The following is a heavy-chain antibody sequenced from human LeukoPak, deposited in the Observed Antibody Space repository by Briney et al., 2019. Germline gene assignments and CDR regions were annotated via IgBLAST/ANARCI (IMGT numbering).Heavy chain of an antibody. CDR1: GYTFTGYY. CDR2: INPNSGGT. J-gene: IGHJ5*02. CDR3: ARDWADSGSYYHSWFDP. Sequence: GASVKVSCKASGYTFTGYYMHWVRQAPGQGLEWMGRINPNSGGTNYAQKFQGRVTMTRDTSISTAYMELSRLRSDDTAVYYCARDWADSGSYYHSWFDPWGQGTLVTVSS. V-gene: IGHV1-2*06. D-gene: IGHD1-26*01.